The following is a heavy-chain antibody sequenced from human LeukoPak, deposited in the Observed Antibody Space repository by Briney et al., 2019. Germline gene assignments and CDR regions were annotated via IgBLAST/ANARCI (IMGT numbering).Heavy chain of an antibody. CDR1: GGSISSYY. CDR2: IYYSGST. Sequence: SETLSLTCTVSGGSISSYYWSWIRQPPGKGLEWIGYIYYSGSTYYNPSLKSRVTISVDRSKNQFSLKLSSVTAADTAVYYCARMTYYDILTGYYRGYYYYGMDVWGQGTTVTVSS. CDR3: ARMTYYDILTGYYRGYYYYGMDV. J-gene: IGHJ6*02. V-gene: IGHV4-59*12. D-gene: IGHD3-9*01.